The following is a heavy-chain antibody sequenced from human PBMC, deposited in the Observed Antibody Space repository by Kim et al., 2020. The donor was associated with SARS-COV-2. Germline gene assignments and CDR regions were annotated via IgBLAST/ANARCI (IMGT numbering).Heavy chain of an antibody. J-gene: IGHJ5*02. CDR2: INTNTGNP. Sequence: ASVKVSCKASGYTFTSYAMNWVRQAPGQGLEWMGWINTNTGNPTYAQGFTGRFVFSLDTSVSTAYLQISSLKAEDTAVYYCARVPRVTIFGLVDWFDPLGQGTLVTVSS. D-gene: IGHD3-3*01. V-gene: IGHV7-4-1*02. CDR1: GYTFTSYA. CDR3: ARVPRVTIFGLVDWFDP.